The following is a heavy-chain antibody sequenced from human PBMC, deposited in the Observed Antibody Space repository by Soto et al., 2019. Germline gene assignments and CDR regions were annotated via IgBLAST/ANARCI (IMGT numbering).Heavy chain of an antibody. D-gene: IGHD1-1*01. CDR3: ARDGTLPIRGAAPDYYYYDGIEV. CDR2: ISGNNAHT. CDR1: GYTFTNHG. J-gene: IGHJ6*02. V-gene: IGHV1-18*01. Sequence: QVQLVQSGAEVKKPGASVKVSCKASGYTFTNHGLSWVRQAPGQGFEWMGWISGNNAHTDYAQKFQGRVIMTTDTSTSTANMELRGLRSDNTAVYYCARDGTLPIRGAAPDYYYYDGIEVWGPGTTVIGSS.